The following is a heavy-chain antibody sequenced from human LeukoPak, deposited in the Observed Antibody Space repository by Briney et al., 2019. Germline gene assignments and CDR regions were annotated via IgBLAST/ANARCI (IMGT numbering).Heavy chain of an antibody. CDR3: ARDFTPEWFDIH. Sequence: GGSLRLSCAASGFDFHNYVIHWVRQAPGKGLEWVGVISYDGGDEYYTDSVKGRFTISRDNSKNTVYLQMNSLRADDTAVYYCARDFTPEWFDIHWGQGTLVTVS. CDR2: ISYDGGDE. CDR1: GFDFHNYV. J-gene: IGHJ4*02. D-gene: IGHD3-3*01. V-gene: IGHV3-30*04.